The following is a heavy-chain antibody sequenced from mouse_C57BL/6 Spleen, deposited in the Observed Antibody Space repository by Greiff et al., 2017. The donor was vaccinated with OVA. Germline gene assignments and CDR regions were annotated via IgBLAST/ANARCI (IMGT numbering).Heavy chain of an antibody. Sequence: QVQLQQPGAELVKPGASVKMSCKASGYTSTSYWITWVKQRPGQGLEWIGDIYPGSGSTNYNEKFKSKATLTVDTSSSTAYMQLSSLTSEDSAVYYCARGAVVATHWYFDVWGTGTTVTVSS. CDR3: ARGAVVATHWYFDV. V-gene: IGHV1-55*01. CDR2: IYPGSGST. J-gene: IGHJ1*03. D-gene: IGHD1-1*01. CDR1: GYTSTSYW.